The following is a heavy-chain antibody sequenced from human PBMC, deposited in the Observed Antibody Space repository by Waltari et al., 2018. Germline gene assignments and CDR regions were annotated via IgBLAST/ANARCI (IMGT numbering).Heavy chain of an antibody. Sequence: QVQLQESGPGLVKPSGTLSLTFAVFGGSISSTNWWSWVRQPPGKGLEWSGEIYHSGSTNYNPSLKIRVTIAVDKSKNQFSLKLSSVTAADTAVYYCARASNGYSSGWFVYWGQGTLVTVSS. CDR1: GGSISSTNW. CDR3: ARASNGYSSGWFVY. V-gene: IGHV4-4*02. CDR2: IYHSGST. D-gene: IGHD6-19*01. J-gene: IGHJ4*02.